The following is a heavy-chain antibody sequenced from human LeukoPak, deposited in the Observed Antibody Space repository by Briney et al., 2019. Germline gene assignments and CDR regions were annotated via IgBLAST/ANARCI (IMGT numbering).Heavy chain of an antibody. D-gene: IGHD1-20*01. J-gene: IGHJ4*02. CDR3: ASSGEARYNWTLVLDY. V-gene: IGHV3-7*01. CDR1: GLTFRSYW. Sequence: PGGSLRLSCAASGLTFRSYWMSWVRQAPGKGLEWVANKKQDGSEKYYVDSVRGRITIYRDNAKNSLYLQMNSLRAEDTGVYYCASSGEARYNWTLVLDYWGQGTLVTVSS. CDR2: KKQDGSEK.